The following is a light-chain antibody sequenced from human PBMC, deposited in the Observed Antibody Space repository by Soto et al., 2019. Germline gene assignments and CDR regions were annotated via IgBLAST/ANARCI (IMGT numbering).Light chain of an antibody. CDR1: SSDVGGYNY. J-gene: IGLJ1*01. V-gene: IGLV2-14*01. CDR3: SSYTSSSTPV. CDR2: DVS. Sequence: QSALTQPASVSGSPGQLITISCTGTSSDVGGYNYVSWYQQHPGKAPKLMIYDVSNRPSGVSNRFSGSKSGNTASLTISGLQAEDEADYYCSSYTSSSTPVFGTGTKVTVL.